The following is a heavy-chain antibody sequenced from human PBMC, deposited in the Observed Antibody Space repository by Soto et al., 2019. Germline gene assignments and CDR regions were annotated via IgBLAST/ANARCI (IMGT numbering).Heavy chain of an antibody. V-gene: IGHV4-31*03. CDR1: GGSVNSGGYH. Sequence: NPSETLSLTCTVSGGSVNSGGYHWSWIRQHPGKGLEWIGDIYYSGSTYYNPSLKSRVTISIDTSTNHFSLHLSALTAADTAVYYCARAPIPNWNYYGMDVWGQGTTVTVS. D-gene: IGHD1-1*01. J-gene: IGHJ6*02. CDR3: ARAPIPNWNYYGMDV. CDR2: IYYSGST.